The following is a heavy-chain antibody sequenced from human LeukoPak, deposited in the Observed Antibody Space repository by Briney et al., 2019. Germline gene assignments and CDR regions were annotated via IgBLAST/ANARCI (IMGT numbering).Heavy chain of an antibody. CDR3: ARFAVHRRITVAGQFGLDY. J-gene: IGHJ4*02. V-gene: IGHV1-46*01. Sequence: GASVKVSCKASGYTFTSYYIHWVRQAPGEGLEWMGIINPSGGSTSYAQKFQGRVTMTRDMSTSTVYMELSSLRSEDTAVYYCARFAVHRRITVAGQFGLDYWGQGTLVSVSS. CDR1: GYTFTSYY. CDR2: INPSGGST. D-gene: IGHD6-19*01.